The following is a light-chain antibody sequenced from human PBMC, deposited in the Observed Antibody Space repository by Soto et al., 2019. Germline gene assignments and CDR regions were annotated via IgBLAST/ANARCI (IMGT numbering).Light chain of an antibody. CDR3: QQRSSWPAT. J-gene: IGKJ3*01. CDR2: DAS. V-gene: IGKV3D-20*02. CDR1: QSVSSSY. Sequence: EIVLTQSPGTLSLSQGERATLSCRASQSVSSSYLAWYQQKPGQAPRLLIYDASSRATGIPDRFSGGGSGTDFTLTISRLEPEDFAVYYCQQRSSWPATFGPGTKVDIK.